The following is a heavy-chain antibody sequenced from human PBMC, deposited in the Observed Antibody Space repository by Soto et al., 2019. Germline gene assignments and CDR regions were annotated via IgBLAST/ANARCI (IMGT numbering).Heavy chain of an antibody. CDR3: AKDGCFDLDMDV. J-gene: IGHJ6*02. D-gene: IGHD3-16*01. V-gene: IGHV3-23*01. Sequence: GVSLNHSRVASEFTLSDYAVIRIRQAPGKGLEWVSASSGSGGSTYYANSVKGRFTISRDNSKNTLYLQLNSLRAEDTAVYYCAKDGCFDLDMDVWGQGITVTVS. CDR2: SSGSGGST. CDR1: EFTLSDYA.